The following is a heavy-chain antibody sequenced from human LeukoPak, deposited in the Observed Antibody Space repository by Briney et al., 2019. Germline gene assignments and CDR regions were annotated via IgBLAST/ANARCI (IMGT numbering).Heavy chain of an antibody. Sequence: GGSLRLSCAASGFMSSVYYMDWVRQAPGKGLEWVAVISYDGSNKYYADSVKGRFTISRDNSKNTLYLQMNSLRAEDTAVYYCARELVGIAVAGGFDYWGQGTLVTVSS. J-gene: IGHJ4*02. D-gene: IGHD6-19*01. V-gene: IGHV3-30*04. CDR1: GFMSSVYY. CDR2: ISYDGSNK. CDR3: ARELVGIAVAGGFDY.